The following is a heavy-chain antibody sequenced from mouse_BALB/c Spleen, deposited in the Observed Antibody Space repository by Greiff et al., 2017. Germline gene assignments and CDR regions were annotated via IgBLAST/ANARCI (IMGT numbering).Heavy chain of an antibody. V-gene: IGHV2-5-1*01. CDR3: AKNGGAGGPFDY. Sequence: QVQLQQSGPSLVQPSQTLSITCTVSGFSLTSYGVHWVRQSPGKGLEWLGVICGGGSTDYNAAFISRLSTTKDNSKSQVFFKMNSLQADDTAIYYCAKNGGAGGPFDYWGQGTTLTVSS. CDR1: GFSLTSYG. CDR2: ICGGGST. J-gene: IGHJ2*01. D-gene: IGHD1-1*02.